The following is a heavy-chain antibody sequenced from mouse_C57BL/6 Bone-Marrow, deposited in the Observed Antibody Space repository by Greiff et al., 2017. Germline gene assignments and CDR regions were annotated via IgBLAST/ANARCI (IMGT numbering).Heavy chain of an antibody. D-gene: IGHD2-4*01. J-gene: IGHJ4*01. CDR1: GYTFTSYW. V-gene: IGHV1-55*01. CDR2: LYPGSGST. Sequence: QVQLQQPGAELVKPGASVKMSCKASGYTFTSYWITWVKQRPGQGLEWIGDLYPGSGSTNYNEKFKSKATLTVDTSSSTAYMQLSSLTSEDSAVYYCARDYDENYYAMDYWGQGTSVTVSS. CDR3: ARDYDENYYAMDY.